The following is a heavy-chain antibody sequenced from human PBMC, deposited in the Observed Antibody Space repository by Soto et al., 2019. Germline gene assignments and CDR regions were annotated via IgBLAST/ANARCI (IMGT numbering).Heavy chain of an antibody. D-gene: IGHD2-15*01. V-gene: IGHV1-69*02. CDR1: GGTFSSYT. CDR2: IIPILGIA. Sequence: SVKVSCKASGGTFSSYTISWVRQAPGQGLEWMGRIIPILGIANYAQKFQGRVTITADKSTSTAYMELSSLRSEDTAVYYCARVGYCSGGSCPPNDYWGQGTLVTVSS. CDR3: ARVGYCSGGSCPPNDY. J-gene: IGHJ4*02.